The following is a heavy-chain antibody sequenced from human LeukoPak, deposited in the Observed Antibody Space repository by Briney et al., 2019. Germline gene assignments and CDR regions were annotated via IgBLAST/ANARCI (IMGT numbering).Heavy chain of an antibody. J-gene: IGHJ6*03. D-gene: IGHD3-22*01. CDR3: ARGRQEFRIIIVVMTAVSYYLDA. CDR2: INLAVGT. CDR1: VESFRGYY. V-gene: IGHV4-34*01. Sequence: PSETLSLTSAVYVESFRGYYWTWVPHTPDRGLECIWEINLAVGTYFTPPLKRRVTLSRDTSKNQISLRLRSVTAAHTGLYYFARGRQEFRIIIVVMTAVSYYLDAWGKGTTVTVS.